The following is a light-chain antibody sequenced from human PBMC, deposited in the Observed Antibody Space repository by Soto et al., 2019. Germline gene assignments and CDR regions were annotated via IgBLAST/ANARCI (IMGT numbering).Light chain of an antibody. J-gene: IGLJ1*01. CDR1: RSDVGGHNS. CDR2: DVN. Sequence: SVVTQPGSVCGYAGQSITIACTGARSDVGGHNSVSWYQQVPGKASTVMIYDVNNRPSGGFDRFAGSKSGNTASLTTSGLQIVDDSDYYCSSFTPSVPNLFGPGTKFT. CDR3: SSFTPSVPNL. V-gene: IGLV2-14*01.